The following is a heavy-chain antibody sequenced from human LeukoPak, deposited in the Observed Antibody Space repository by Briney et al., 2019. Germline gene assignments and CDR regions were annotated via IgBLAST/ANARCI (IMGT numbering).Heavy chain of an antibody. CDR2: INPNSGDT. V-gene: IGHV1-2*02. CDR3: ARVVSGGVIWAY. CDR1: GYTLSDYY. J-gene: IGHJ4*02. D-gene: IGHD3-16*01. Sequence: ASVKVSCKASGYTLSDYYMHWVRQAPGQGLEWMGWINPNSGDTKYAQNLQGRVTLPSDTAINTAYMELSRLRSDATAVYFCARVVSGGVIWAYWGQGTMVTVSS.